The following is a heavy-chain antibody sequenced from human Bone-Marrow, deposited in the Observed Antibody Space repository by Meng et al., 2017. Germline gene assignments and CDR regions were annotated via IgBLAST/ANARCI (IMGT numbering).Heavy chain of an antibody. CDR2: IKSKPDGETT. Sequence: GESLKISCEGSGFTFTNAWMTWVRQVPGKRLELVGRIKSKPDGETTDYAAPVKGRFIISRDDSKNTVYLQMNSLKIEDSAVYYCTGHTDYWGQGTLVTVSS. V-gene: IGHV3-15*01. J-gene: IGHJ4*02. CDR1: GFTFTNAW. CDR3: TGHTDY.